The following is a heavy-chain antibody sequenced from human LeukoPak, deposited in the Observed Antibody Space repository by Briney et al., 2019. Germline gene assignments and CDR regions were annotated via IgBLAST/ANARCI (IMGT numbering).Heavy chain of an antibody. CDR1: GFTFDDYG. CDR3: AKPHRIGENWFDP. CDR2: INWEDGSI. J-gene: IGHJ5*02. D-gene: IGHD3-10*01. V-gene: IGHV3-20*01. Sequence: GGSLRLSCVASGFTFDDYGMSWVRQAPGKGLEWVSGINWEDGSIGYADSVKGRFTISRDNAKSTLYLQMNSLRAEDTAVYHCAKPHRIGENWFDPWGQGTLVTVSS.